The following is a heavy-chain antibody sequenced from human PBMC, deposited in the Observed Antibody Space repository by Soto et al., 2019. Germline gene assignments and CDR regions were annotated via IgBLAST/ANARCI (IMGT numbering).Heavy chain of an antibody. CDR1: GFTFSSYS. D-gene: IGHD2-15*01. V-gene: IGHV3-21*01. J-gene: IGHJ6*03. Sequence: EVQLVESGGGLVKPGVSLRLSCAASGFTFSSYSLNWVRQAPGERLEWVSSISSSGAAIYHADSVKARFTISRDNAKNSLYLQMNSLRAEDTAVYYCARDGSEGSGEIGYYYYMDVWGKGTTATVSS. CDR2: ISSSGAAI. CDR3: ARDGSEGSGEIGYYYYMDV.